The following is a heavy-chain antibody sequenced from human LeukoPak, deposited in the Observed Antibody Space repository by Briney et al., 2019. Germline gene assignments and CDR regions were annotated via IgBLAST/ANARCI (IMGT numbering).Heavy chain of an antibody. CDR3: ATRYCSSTSCYGSGWFDP. CDR2: FDPEDGET. J-gene: IGHJ5*02. V-gene: IGHV1-24*01. Sequence: ASVKVSCKVSGYTLTELSMHWVRQAPGKGLEWMGGFDPEDGETIYAQKFQGRVTMTEDTSTDTAYMELSSLRSEDTAVYYCATRYCSSTSCYGSGWFDPWGQGTLVTVSS. CDR1: GYTLTELS. D-gene: IGHD2-2*01.